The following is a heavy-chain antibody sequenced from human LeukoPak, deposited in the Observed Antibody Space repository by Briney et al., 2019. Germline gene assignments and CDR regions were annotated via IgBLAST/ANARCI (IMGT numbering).Heavy chain of an antibody. V-gene: IGHV3-48*03. D-gene: IGHD3-10*01. CDR1: GFTFSSYE. CDR2: ISSSGSTI. J-gene: IGHJ4*02. CDR3: ARGGSYYYGSGFPAANDY. Sequence: GGSLRLSCAASGFTFSSYEMNWVRQAPGKGLEWVSYISSSGSTIYYADSVKGRFTISRDNAKNSLYLQMNSLRAEDTAVYYCARGGSYYYGSGFPAANDYWGQGTLVTVSS.